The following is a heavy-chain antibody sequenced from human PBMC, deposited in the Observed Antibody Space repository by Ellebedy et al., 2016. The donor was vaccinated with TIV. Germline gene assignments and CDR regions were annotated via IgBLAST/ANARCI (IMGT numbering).Heavy chain of an antibody. D-gene: IGHD6-19*01. V-gene: IGHV1-18*01. CDR1: GYTFTSYG. Sequence: ASVKVSCXASGYTFTSYGISWVRQAPGQGLEWMGWISAYNGNTNYAQKLQGRVTMTTDTSTSTAYMELRSLRSDDTAVYYCARVVGGDSSGWYDWYFDLWGRGTLVTVSS. CDR3: ARVVGGDSSGWYDWYFDL. CDR2: ISAYNGNT. J-gene: IGHJ2*01.